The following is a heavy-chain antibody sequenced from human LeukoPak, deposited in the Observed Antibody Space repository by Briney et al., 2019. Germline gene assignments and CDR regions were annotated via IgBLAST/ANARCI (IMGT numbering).Heavy chain of an antibody. J-gene: IGHJ4*02. D-gene: IGHD3-10*01. CDR3: AKPRDYYGPFAY. CDR2: ISGNGGTT. CDR1: GFTLSSYG. V-gene: IGHV3-23*01. Sequence: GGSLRLSCAASGFTLSSYGMSWVREARGGGLEWVSAISGNGGTTYYAYSVKGRFTISRDNSKNTLYLQMNSLRAEDTAVYYCAKPRDYYGPFAYWGQGTLVTVSS.